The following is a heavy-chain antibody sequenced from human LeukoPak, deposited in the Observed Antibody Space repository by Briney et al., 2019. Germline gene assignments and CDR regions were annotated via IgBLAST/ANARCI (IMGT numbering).Heavy chain of an antibody. CDR2: INSDGSST. D-gene: IGHD1-1*01. V-gene: IGHV3-74*01. CDR3: AGDGGLERYFDY. CDR1: GFTFSNYW. Sequence: QPGGSLRLSCAASGFTFSNYWIHWVRQAPGKGLVWVSRINSDGSSTSYADSVKGRVTISRDNAKNTLYLQMNSLRAEDTAVYYCAGDGGLERYFDYWGQGTLVTVSS. J-gene: IGHJ4*02.